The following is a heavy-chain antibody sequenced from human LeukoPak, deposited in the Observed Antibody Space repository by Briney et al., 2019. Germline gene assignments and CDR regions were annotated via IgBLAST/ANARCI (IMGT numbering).Heavy chain of an antibody. J-gene: IGHJ3*02. CDR2: ISSSSSTI. Sequence: PGGSLRLSCAASGFTFSSYSMNWVRQAPGKGLEWVSYISSSSSTIYYADSVKGRFTISRDNAKNSLYLQMNSLRAEDTAVYYCAKDGWEEPGYPSAFDIWGQGTMVTVSS. CDR1: GFTFSSYS. V-gene: IGHV3-48*04. CDR3: AKDGWEEPGYPSAFDI. D-gene: IGHD6-25*01.